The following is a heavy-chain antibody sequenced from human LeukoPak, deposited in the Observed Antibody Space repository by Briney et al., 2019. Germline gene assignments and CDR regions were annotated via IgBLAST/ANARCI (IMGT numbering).Heavy chain of an antibody. V-gene: IGHV1-46*01. CDR2: INPSGGST. CDR1: YTFXXXY. J-gene: IGHJ5*02. D-gene: IGHD5-18*01. Sequence: YTFXXXYMHWVRQXPGQGLEWMGVINPSGGSTNYAQKFQGRVTITRDTSTSTVYTELSSLRSEDTAVYYCASGYLFDPWGQGTLVTVSS. CDR3: ASGYLFDP.